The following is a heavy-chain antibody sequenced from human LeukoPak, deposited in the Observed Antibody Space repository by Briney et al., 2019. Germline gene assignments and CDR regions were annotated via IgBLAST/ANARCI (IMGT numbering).Heavy chain of an antibody. V-gene: IGHV3-30*04. J-gene: IGHJ4*02. CDR1: GFTFSSYA. Sequence: GGSLRLSCAASGFTFSSYAMHWVRQAPGKGLEWVAVISYDESNKYYADSVKGRFTISRDNSRNTLYLQMNSLRPEDTAMYYCARANAYDPLDYWGQGTLVTVSS. CDR2: ISYDESNK. CDR3: ARANAYDPLDY. D-gene: IGHD1-1*01.